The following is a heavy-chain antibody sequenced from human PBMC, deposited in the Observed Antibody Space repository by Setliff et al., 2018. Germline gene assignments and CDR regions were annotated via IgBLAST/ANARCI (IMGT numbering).Heavy chain of an antibody. D-gene: IGHD3-3*01. Sequence: GASVKVSCKVSGYTLTELSMHWVRQAPGKGLEWMGGFDPEDGETIYAQKFQGXXXXXEXXXXXXXYMELSSLRSEDTAVYYCATSGLFGVVIASWGQGTLVTVS. V-gene: IGHV1-24*01. CDR2: FDPEDGET. CDR3: ATSGLFGVVIAS. J-gene: IGHJ4*02. CDR1: GYTLTELS.